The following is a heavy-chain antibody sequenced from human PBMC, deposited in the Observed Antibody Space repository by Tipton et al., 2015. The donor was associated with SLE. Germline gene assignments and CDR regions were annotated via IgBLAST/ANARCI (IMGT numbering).Heavy chain of an antibody. Sequence: TLSLTCSVSSYSIYNGFYWGWIRQPPGKGLEWIGSIYYSGSVYYIPSLKSRVTISVDTSKNQFSLRLTSVTAADTAVYYCARRGTLGFCSGGICFDWYFDLWGRGTLVTVSS. V-gene: IGHV4-38-2*01. D-gene: IGHD2-8*02. CDR2: IYYSGSV. CDR3: ARRGTLGFCSGGICFDWYFDL. J-gene: IGHJ2*01. CDR1: SYSIYNGFY.